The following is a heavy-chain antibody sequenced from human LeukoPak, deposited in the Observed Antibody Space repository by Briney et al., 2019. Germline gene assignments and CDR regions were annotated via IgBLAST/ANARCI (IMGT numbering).Heavy chain of an antibody. Sequence: PGRSLRLSCAASGFTFDDYAMHWVRQAPGKGLEWASGISWNSGSIGYADSVKGRFTISRDNAKNSLYLQMNSLRAEDTAVYYCTAGLLNSGGLDVWGQGTTVTVSS. CDR2: ISWNSGSI. D-gene: IGHD3-10*01. J-gene: IGHJ6*02. V-gene: IGHV3-9*01. CDR1: GFTFDDYA. CDR3: TAGLLNSGGLDV.